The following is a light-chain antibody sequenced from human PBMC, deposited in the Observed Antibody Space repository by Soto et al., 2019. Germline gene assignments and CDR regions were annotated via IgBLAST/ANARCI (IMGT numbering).Light chain of an antibody. CDR1: QSVSSSY. V-gene: IGKV3-20*01. CDR3: QQYGSSPRVT. J-gene: IGKJ4*01. Sequence: EIVLTQSPGTLSLSPGERATLSCRASQSVSSSYLAWYQQKPGQAPRLLIYGASSRATGIPDRFSGSGSGTYFTITISRLEPEDFAVYYCQQYGSSPRVTFGGGNKVEIK. CDR2: GAS.